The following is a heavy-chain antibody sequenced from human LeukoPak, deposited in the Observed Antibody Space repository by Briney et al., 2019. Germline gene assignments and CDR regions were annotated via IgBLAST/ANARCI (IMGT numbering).Heavy chain of an antibody. CDR1: GGTFSSYT. V-gene: IGHV1-69*01. J-gene: IGHJ6*03. CDR3: AREAGYYGSGSYYGGGYMDV. D-gene: IGHD3-10*01. CDR2: IIPIFGTA. Sequence: SVKVSCKASGGTFSSYTISWVRQAPGQGLKWMGGIIPIFGTANYAQKFQGRVTITADESTSTAYMELSSLRSEDTAVYYCAREAGYYGSGSYYGGGYMDVWGKGTTVTISS.